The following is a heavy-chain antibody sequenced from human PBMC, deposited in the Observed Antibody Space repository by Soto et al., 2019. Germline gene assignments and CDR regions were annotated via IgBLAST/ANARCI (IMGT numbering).Heavy chain of an antibody. Sequence: QVQLVESGGGVVQPGRSLRLSCAASGFTFSSYAMHWVRQAPGKGLEWVAVISYDGSNKYYADSVKGRFTISRDNSKKPLYLQMISLRAEDTAVYYGARELVGWLLSPRGNPPYYYGMDVWGQGTTVTVSS. CDR3: ARELVGWLLSPRGNPPYYYGMDV. CDR2: ISYDGSNK. CDR1: GFTFSSYA. D-gene: IGHD3-3*01. J-gene: IGHJ6*02. V-gene: IGHV3-30-3*01.